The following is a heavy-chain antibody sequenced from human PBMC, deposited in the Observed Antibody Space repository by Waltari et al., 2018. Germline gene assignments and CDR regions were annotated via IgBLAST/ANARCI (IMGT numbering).Heavy chain of an antibody. D-gene: IGHD3-10*01. V-gene: IGHV1-2*02. CDR2: ISPKSGGA. CDR1: GDTFTDSY. CDR3: ARVGYYYGSGSYFPV. J-gene: IGHJ6*04. Sequence: QVQLEQSGAEVKKPGASVKLSCKTSGDTFTDSYIPWVRQARGQGLDWMGWISPKSGGAHSAERFQGRVTMTSDTSISTAYMELSRLTSDDTAVYYCARVGYYYGSGSYFPVWGKGTTVTVSS.